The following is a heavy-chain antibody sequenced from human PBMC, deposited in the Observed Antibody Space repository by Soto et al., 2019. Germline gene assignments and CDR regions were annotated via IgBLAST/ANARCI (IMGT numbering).Heavy chain of an antibody. Sequence: QVQLQQWGAGLLKPSETLSLTCAVYGGFVSSGTYYWSWIRQPPGKGLEWIGEMSHSGGTHFNPSLTSRVTISVDTSKNTVSLKMSAVTAADTALYYCARVERGTATTVVDAFDIWGPGTMVTVSS. J-gene: IGHJ3*02. CDR2: MSHSGGT. V-gene: IGHV4-34*01. CDR1: GGFVSSGTYY. CDR3: ARVERGTATTVVDAFDI. D-gene: IGHD1-1*01.